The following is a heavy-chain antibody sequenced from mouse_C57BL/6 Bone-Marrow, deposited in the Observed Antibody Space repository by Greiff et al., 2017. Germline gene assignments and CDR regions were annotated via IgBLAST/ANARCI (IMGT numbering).Heavy chain of an antibody. J-gene: IGHJ4*01. Sequence: ESGGGLVQPGGSLKLSCAASGFTFSDYYMYWVRQTPEKRLEWVAYISNGGGSTYYPDTVKGRFTISRDNAKTTLYLKMSRLKSEDTAMYYCARLPYAMDYWGQGTSVTVSS. CDR1: GFTFSDYY. CDR2: ISNGGGST. CDR3: ARLPYAMDY. V-gene: IGHV5-12*01.